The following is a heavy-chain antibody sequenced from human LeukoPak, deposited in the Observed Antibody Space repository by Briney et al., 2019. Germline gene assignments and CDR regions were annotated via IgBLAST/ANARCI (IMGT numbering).Heavy chain of an antibody. D-gene: IGHD3-10*02. CDR1: GFTFDG. J-gene: IGHJ6*04. V-gene: IGHV3-20*04. CDR3: AELGITMIGGV. CDR2: INWNGGST. Sequence: GGSLRLSCAASGFTFDGMSWVRQAPGKGLEWVSGINWNGGSTGYEDSVKGRFTISRDNAKNSLYLQMNSLRAEDTAVYYCAELGITMIGGVWGKGTTVTISS.